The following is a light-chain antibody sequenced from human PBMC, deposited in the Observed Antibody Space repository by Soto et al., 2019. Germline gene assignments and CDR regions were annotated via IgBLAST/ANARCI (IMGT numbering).Light chain of an antibody. Sequence: DIVMTQSPDSLSVSLRERATINCKSSQTVLYSSNNKNHLAWYQQRPGQPPKLLFSWASTRESGVPDRFSASGSGTDFTLSIGSLQAEDVAVYYCQQYYSTPRTFGQGTKVDIK. CDR3: QQYYSTPRT. CDR1: QTVLYSSNNKNH. J-gene: IGKJ1*01. CDR2: WAS. V-gene: IGKV4-1*01.